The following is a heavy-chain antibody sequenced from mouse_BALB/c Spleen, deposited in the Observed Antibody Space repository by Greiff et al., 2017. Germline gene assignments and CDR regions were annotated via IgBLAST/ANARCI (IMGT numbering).Heavy chain of an antibody. Sequence: EVKLQESGPELVKPGASVKISCKTSGYTFTEYTMHWVKQSHGKSLEWIGGINPNNGGTSYNQKFKGKATLTVDKSSSTAYMELRSLTSEDSAVYYCARGGYGSSYYAWFAYWGQGTLVTVSA. J-gene: IGHJ3*01. CDR2: INPNNGGT. V-gene: IGHV1-18*01. CDR3: ARGGYGSSYYAWFAY. D-gene: IGHD1-1*01. CDR1: GYTFTEYT.